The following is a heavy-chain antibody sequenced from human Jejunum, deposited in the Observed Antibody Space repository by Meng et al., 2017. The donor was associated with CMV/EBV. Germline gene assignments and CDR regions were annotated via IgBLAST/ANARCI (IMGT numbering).Heavy chain of an antibody. V-gene: IGHV3-21*01. CDR2: ISSSSRYI. CDR3: ARDIDH. CDR1: GFTVSSYN. Sequence: VQLVDSGGGLVKPGESLRLSCIGSGFTVSSYNMNWVRQAPGKGLEWVSSISSSSRYINYADSVKGRFTISRDNAKNSLYLQMNSLRVEDTAIYYCARDIDHWGQGTLVTVSS. J-gene: IGHJ5*02.